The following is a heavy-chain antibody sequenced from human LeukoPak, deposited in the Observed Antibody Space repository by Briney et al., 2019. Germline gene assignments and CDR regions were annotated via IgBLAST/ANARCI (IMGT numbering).Heavy chain of an antibody. CDR1: AYSISSGYF. V-gene: IGHV4-38-2*02. D-gene: IGHD1-14*01. Sequence: SETLSLTCAVSAYSISSGYFWGWIRQPPGKGLEWIGSIHHSGSTYYNPSLKSRVIISVDTSKNRFSLRLSSVTAADTAVYFCAREGDNTRADYWGQGTLVTVSS. CDR2: IHHSGST. CDR3: AREGDNTRADY. J-gene: IGHJ4*02.